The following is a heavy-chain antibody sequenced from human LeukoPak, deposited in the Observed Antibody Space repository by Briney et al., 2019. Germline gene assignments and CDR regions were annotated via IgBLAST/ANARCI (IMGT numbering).Heavy chain of an antibody. J-gene: IGHJ4*02. D-gene: IGHD3-16*01. Sequence: PSETLSLTCTVSGASIRSHHWTWIRQPPGKGLEWIGNVYYVGSTSYSPSLKSRVTISLDTSKNQFSLEMNSVTAADTAVYYCARHGGFASPLGYWGQGTLVTVSS. CDR1: GASIRSHH. CDR2: VYYVGST. CDR3: ARHGGFASPLGY. V-gene: IGHV4-59*11.